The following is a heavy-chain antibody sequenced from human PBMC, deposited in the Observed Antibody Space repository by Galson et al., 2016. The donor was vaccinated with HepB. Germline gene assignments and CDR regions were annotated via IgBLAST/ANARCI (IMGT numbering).Heavy chain of an antibody. D-gene: IGHD3-10*01. V-gene: IGHV3-23*01. CDR3: AKGGAGAIMDY. Sequence: SLRLSCAISGFTFSTSGMTWVRQAPGKGLDWVANINDSGDRTFYADSVKGRFTISRDNSKNTLYLQMKSLSVADTAVYYCAKGGAGAIMDYWGQGTVLPVSS. CDR2: INDSGDRT. CDR1: GFTFSTSG. J-gene: IGHJ4*02.